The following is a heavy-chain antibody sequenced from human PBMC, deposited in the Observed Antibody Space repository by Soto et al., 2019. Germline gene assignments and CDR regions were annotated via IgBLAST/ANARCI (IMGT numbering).Heavy chain of an antibody. V-gene: IGHV1-2*02. CDR1: GYTFTGYY. CDR2: INPNSGGT. Sequence: WASVKVSCKASGYTFTGYYMHWVRQAPGQGLEWMGWINPNSGGTNYAQKFQGRVTMTRDTSISTAYMELSRLRSDDTAVYYCARDLLYCSSTSCYSYGMDVWGQGTTVTVSS. J-gene: IGHJ6*02. D-gene: IGHD2-2*02. CDR3: ARDLLYCSSTSCYSYGMDV.